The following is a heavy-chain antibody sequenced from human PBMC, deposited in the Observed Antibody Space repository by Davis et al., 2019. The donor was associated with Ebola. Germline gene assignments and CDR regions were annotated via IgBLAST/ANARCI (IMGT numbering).Heavy chain of an antibody. Sequence: GESLKISCKDSGNSFTSHWIGWVRQMPGKGLDWMGIIYTGDSDTRYSPSFLGQVTISADKSMKTAFLQWSSLKASDSGMYYCASLRRTITGMDDGFDIWGQGTMVTVSS. CDR2: IYTGDSDT. CDR3: ASLRRTITGMDDGFDI. D-gene: IGHD2-8*02. CDR1: GNSFTSHW. J-gene: IGHJ3*02. V-gene: IGHV5-51*01.